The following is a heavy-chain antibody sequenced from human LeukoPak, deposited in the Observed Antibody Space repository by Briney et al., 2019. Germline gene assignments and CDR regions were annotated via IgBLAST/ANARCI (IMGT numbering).Heavy chain of an antibody. CDR1: GFTFSRYS. CDR2: ISPSSTSI. V-gene: IGHV3-48*02. Sequence: GGSLRLSCAASGFTFSRYSMNWVRQAPGKGLEWISYISPSSTSIHYADSVKGRFTISRDNAKNSLYLQMSSLRDEDTAVYYCARMGGYSYGFFFDYWGQGTLVTVSS. D-gene: IGHD5-18*01. CDR3: ARMGGYSYGFFFDY. J-gene: IGHJ4*02.